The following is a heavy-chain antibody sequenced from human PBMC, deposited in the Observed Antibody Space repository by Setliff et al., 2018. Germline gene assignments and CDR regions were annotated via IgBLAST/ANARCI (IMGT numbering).Heavy chain of an antibody. CDR3: ARDDGTTSRYSRLEH. J-gene: IGHJ4*02. CDR2: FWANGNNK. D-gene: IGHD5-12*01. V-gene: IGHV3-33*01. CDR1: GFTFSYYG. Sequence: PGGSLRLSCAASGFTFSYYGIHWVRQAPGKGLEWVAVFWANGNNKYYADSVKGRFTISRDNSQNTVYLQMDSLRAEDTAVYYCARDDGTTSRYSRLEHWGQGTPVTVSS.